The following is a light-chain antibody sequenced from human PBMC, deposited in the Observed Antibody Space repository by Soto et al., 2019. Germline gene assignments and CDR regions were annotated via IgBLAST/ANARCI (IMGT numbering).Light chain of an antibody. CDR2: GAS. V-gene: IGKV3-20*01. CDR1: QSVSSSY. CDR3: QQYGSSPAT. J-gene: IGKJ1*01. Sequence: EIVLTQSPGTLSLSPRERATLSCRASQSVSSSYLAWYQQKPGQAPRVLIYGASSRATGIPDRFSGSGSGTDFTLTISRLEPEDFAVYYCQQYGSSPATFGQGTKV.